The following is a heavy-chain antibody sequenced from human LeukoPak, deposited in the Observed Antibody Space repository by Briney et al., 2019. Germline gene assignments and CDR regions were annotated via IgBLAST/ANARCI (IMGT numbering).Heavy chain of an antibody. CDR1: GGSISSYY. V-gene: IGHV4-59*01. D-gene: IGHD6-19*01. Sequence: PSETLSLTCTVSGGSISSYYWSWIRQPPGKGLAWIGFIYYSGSTNYNPSPKTRVTISVDTTKNQFSLKLTSVTAADTAVYYCARGRRSRAVAGSNFDEWGQGTLVTVSS. J-gene: IGHJ4*02. CDR2: IYYSGST. CDR3: ARGRRSRAVAGSNFDE.